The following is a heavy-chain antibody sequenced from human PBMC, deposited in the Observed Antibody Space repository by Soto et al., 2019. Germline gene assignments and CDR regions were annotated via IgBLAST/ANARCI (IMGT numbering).Heavy chain of an antibody. Sequence: QVQLVESGGDLVKPGGSLRLSCAASGFTFTDYYMSWLRQAPGQGLQWLSYISGSTDYLNYADSVKGRFTISRDHAKNLLYLQMTSLRADETAVYYCARDLGLASSNYFDCWGQGTLVIVSS. D-gene: IGHD3-10*01. CDR2: ISGSTDYL. V-gene: IGHV3-11*05. CDR1: GFTFTDYY. CDR3: ARDLGLASSNYFDC. J-gene: IGHJ4*02.